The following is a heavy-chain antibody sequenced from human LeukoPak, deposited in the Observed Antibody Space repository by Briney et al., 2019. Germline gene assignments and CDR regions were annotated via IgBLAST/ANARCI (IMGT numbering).Heavy chain of an antibody. CDR1: GFTFSSYA. CDR2: ISYDGSNK. CDR3: ARAAPSGEIDY. J-gene: IGHJ4*02. V-gene: IGHV3-30*04. Sequence: GGSLRLSCAASGFTFSSYAMHWVRQAPGKGLEWVAVISYDGSNKYYADSVKGRFTISRDNSKNTLYLQMNSLRAEDTAVYYCARAAPSGEIDYWGQGTLVTVSS.